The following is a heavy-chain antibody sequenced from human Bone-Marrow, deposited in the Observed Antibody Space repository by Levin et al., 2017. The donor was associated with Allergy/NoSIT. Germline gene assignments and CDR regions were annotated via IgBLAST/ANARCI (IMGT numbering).Heavy chain of an antibody. D-gene: IGHD7-27*01. V-gene: IGHV3-30*04. Sequence: GGSLRLSCAASGFTFSSYAMHWVRQAPGKGLEWVAVISYDGSNKYYADSVKGRFTISRDNSKNTLYLQMNSLRAEDTAVYYCARAPMGIYYYYGMDVWGQGTTVTVSS. CDR2: ISYDGSNK. CDR3: ARAPMGIYYYYGMDV. CDR1: GFTFSSYA. J-gene: IGHJ6*02.